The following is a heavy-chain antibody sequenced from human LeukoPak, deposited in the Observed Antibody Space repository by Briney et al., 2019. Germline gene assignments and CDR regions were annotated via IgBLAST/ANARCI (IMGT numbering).Heavy chain of an antibody. Sequence: GGSLRLSCAASGFTFSSYAMSWVRQAPGRGLEWISYTSSSGDITYYADSVKGRFTISRDNARNSLYLQMNSLRAEDTAVYYCARSSRQKLEHYDYHYIDVWGKGTTVTVSS. CDR2: TSSSGDIT. D-gene: IGHD1-1*01. CDR1: GFTFSSYA. J-gene: IGHJ6*03. CDR3: ARSSRQKLEHYDYHYIDV. V-gene: IGHV3-48*04.